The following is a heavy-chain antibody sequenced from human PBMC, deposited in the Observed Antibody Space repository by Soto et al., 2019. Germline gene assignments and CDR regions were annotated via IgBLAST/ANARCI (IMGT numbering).Heavy chain of an antibody. D-gene: IGHD6-13*01. CDR3: TRDASRDSSARGWFDP. CDR2: ISSNSAYI. Sequence: LRLSCAASGFTFSSYEMNWVRQAPGKGLEWVSYISSNSAYIYYTDALRGRFTISRDNAKNSLHLQMNSLRAEDTAVYYCTRDASRDSSARGWFDPWGPGTLVTVSS. J-gene: IGHJ5*02. CDR1: GFTFSSYE. V-gene: IGHV3-21*05.